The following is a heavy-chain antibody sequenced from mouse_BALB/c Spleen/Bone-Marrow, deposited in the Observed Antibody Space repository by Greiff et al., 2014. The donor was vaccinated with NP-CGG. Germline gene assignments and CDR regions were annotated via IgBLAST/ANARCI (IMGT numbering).Heavy chain of an antibody. CDR1: GYTFSSYR. Sequence: VQLQQSGAELMQPGASVKISCTATGYTFSSYRIKWVKQTPGHGLEWIGEILPGSATTNNNEKFKGKATFTADKSSNTAYMQLSILTAEDSAVYYCARLRYGSFYFDYWGQGTTLTVSS. J-gene: IGHJ2*01. CDR3: ARLRYGSFYFDY. V-gene: IGHV1-9*01. D-gene: IGHD1-1*01. CDR2: ILPGSATT.